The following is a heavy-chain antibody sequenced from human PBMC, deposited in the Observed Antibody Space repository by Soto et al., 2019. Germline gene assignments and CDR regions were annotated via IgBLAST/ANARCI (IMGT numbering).Heavy chain of an antibody. D-gene: IGHD3-10*01. J-gene: IGHJ4*02. V-gene: IGHV3-23*01. CDR2: ISGSGGST. CDR1: GFTFSSYA. Sequence: GGSLRLSCAASGFTFSSYAMSWVRQAPGKGLEWVSAISGSGGSTYYADSVKGRFTISRDNSKNTLYLQMNSLRAEDTAVYYCAKDPQVLWFGELYNYWGQGTLVTVSS. CDR3: AKDPQVLWFGELYNY.